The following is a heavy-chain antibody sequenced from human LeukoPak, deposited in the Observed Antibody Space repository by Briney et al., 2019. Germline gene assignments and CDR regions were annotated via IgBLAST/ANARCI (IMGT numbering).Heavy chain of an antibody. CDR3: ARHPRIAARQVGWFDP. J-gene: IGHJ5*02. CDR1: GYSISSGYY. D-gene: IGHD6-6*01. Sequence: SEALSLTCAVSGYSISSGYYWGCIRQPPGKGVEGIGSIYHSGSAYYNPSLKSRVTISVDTSKNQFSLKLSSVTAADTAVYYCARHPRIAARQVGWFDPWGQGTLVTVSS. V-gene: IGHV4-38-2*01. CDR2: IYHSGSA.